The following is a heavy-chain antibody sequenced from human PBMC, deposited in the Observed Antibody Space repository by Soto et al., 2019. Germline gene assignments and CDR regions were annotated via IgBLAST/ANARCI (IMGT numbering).Heavy chain of an antibody. CDR2: TYYRSKWYK. V-gene: IGHV6-1*01. J-gene: IGHJ4*02. CDR1: GDSVSSNSAA. Sequence: SQTLSLTCAISGDSVSSNSAAWNWIRQSPSRGLEWLGRTYYRSKWYKDYAVSVKSRITINPDTSKNQSSLQLNSVTPEDTAVYYCARDQTGTTFWDYYFDYWGQGTLVTVSS. CDR3: ARDQTGTTFWDYYFDY. D-gene: IGHD1-1*01.